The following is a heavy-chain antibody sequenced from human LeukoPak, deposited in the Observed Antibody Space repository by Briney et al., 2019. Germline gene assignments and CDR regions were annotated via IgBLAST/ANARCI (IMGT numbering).Heavy chain of an antibody. CDR2: ISGSGGST. V-gene: IGHV3-23*01. CDR1: GFTFSSYA. CDR3: AKDRLSGYSGGLIDY. J-gene: IGHJ4*02. Sequence: HPGGSLRLSCAASGFTFSSYAMSWVRQAPGKGLEWVSAISGSGGSTYYADSVKGRFTISRDNSKNTLYLQMNSLRAEDMALYYCAKDRLSGYSGGLIDYWGQGTLVTVSS. D-gene: IGHD5-12*01.